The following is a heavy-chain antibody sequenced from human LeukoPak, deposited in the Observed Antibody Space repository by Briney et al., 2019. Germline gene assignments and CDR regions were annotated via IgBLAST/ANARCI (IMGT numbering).Heavy chain of an antibody. D-gene: IGHD4-23*01. V-gene: IGHV4-4*07. J-gene: IGHJ4*02. CDR1: GGSISSCY. CDR3: ARDFFYGGNRYYFDD. Sequence: SETVSLTCTVSGGSISSCYWSWIRQPAGKGLEWIGRIYTSGSTNYNPSLKSRVTMSVDTSKNQFSLKLSSVTAADTAVYYCARDFFYGGNRYYFDDWGQGTLVTVSS. CDR2: IYTSGST.